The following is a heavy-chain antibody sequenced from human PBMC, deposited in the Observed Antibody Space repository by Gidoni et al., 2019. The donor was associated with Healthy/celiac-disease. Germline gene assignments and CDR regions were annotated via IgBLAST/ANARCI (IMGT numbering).Heavy chain of an antibody. Sequence: QVQLQQWGAGLLKPSETLSLTCAVYGGSFSGYYWSWIRQPPGKGLEWIGEINHSGSTNYNPSLKSRVTISVDTSKNQFSLKLSSVTAADTAVYYCARGLPVLALWFRETPHNWFDPWGQGTLVTVSS. CDR2: INHSGST. V-gene: IGHV4-34*01. CDR1: GGSFSGYY. J-gene: IGHJ5*02. CDR3: ARGLPVLALWFRETPHNWFDP. D-gene: IGHD3-10*01.